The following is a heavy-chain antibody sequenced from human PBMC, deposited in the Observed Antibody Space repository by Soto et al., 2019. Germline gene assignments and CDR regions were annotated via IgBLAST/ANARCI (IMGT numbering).Heavy chain of an antibody. CDR2: IYGSWST. CDR3: ARSSMGPVDYFDF. V-gene: IGHV4-59*11. Sequence: PSETLSVTCSVSGDSLENHYWAWIRHSPGKGLEWIGNIYGSWSTNYSPALQSRVSMSVDTSKNLFSLKRNSVTAAATAVYYCARSSMGPVDYFDFWGQGTVVTVSS. CDR1: GDSLENHY. J-gene: IGHJ4*02. D-gene: IGHD2-15*01.